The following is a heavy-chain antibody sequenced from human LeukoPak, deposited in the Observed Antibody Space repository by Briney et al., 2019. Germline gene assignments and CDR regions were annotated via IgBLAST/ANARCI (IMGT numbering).Heavy chain of an antibody. D-gene: IGHD3-10*01. V-gene: IGHV3-48*01. Sequence: GGSLRLSCTASGFTFSSYSMNWVRQAQGKGLEWVSYISSSSSNIYYADSVKGRITISRDNAKNSLYLQMNSLRAEDTAVYYCAREGGSGSYLHYWGQGTLVTVSS. CDR2: ISSSSSNI. CDR1: GFTFSSYS. CDR3: AREGGSGSYLHY. J-gene: IGHJ4*02.